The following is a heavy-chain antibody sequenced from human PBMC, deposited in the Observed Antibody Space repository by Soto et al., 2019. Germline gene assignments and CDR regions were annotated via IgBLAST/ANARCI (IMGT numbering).Heavy chain of an antibody. D-gene: IGHD6-19*01. J-gene: IGHJ4*02. Sequence: SETLSLTCTVSGGSISSYYWSWIRQPPGKGLEWIGYIYYSGSTNYNPSLKSRVTISVDTSKNQFSLKLSSVTAADTAVYYCARDASGWGYFDYWGQGTLVTVSS. CDR2: IYYSGST. CDR3: ARDASGWGYFDY. CDR1: GGSISSYY. V-gene: IGHV4-59*01.